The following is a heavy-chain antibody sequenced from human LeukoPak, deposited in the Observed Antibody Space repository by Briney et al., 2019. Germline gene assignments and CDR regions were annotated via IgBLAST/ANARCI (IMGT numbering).Heavy chain of an antibody. CDR1: GFTFSSYA. V-gene: IGHV3-30*04. D-gene: IGHD4-17*01. CDR3: AARRLTVTTEIDY. CDR2: ISYDGTNK. J-gene: IGHJ4*02. Sequence: PGGSLRLSCAASGFTFSSYAMHWVRQAPGKGLEWVAVISYDGTNKYYADSVKGRFTISRDNSENTLYLQMNSLRPEDTAVYYCAARRLTVTTEIDYWGQGTLVTVSS.